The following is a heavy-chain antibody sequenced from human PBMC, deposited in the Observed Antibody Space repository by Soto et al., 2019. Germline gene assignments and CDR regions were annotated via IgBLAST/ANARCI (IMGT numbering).Heavy chain of an antibody. J-gene: IGHJ4*02. CDR3: ARGYYDFWSGYYTFEYYFDY. D-gene: IGHD3-3*01. CDR2: INPNSGGT. V-gene: IGHV1-2*04. CDR1: GYTFTGYY. Sequence: QVPLVQSGAEVKKPGASVKVSCKASGYTFTGYYMHWVRQAPGQGLEWMGWINPNSGGTNYAQKFQGWVTMTRDTSISTAYMELSRLRSDDTAVYYCARGYYDFWSGYYTFEYYFDYWGQGTLVTVSS.